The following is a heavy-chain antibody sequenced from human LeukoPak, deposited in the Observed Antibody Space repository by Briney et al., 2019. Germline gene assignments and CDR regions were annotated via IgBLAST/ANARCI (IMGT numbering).Heavy chain of an antibody. CDR3: ARDYQPSTIDGYGYLRYYYYYGMDV. D-gene: IGHD5-18*01. CDR1: GYTFTGYY. V-gene: IGHV1-2*04. Sequence: GASVKVSCKASGYTFTGYYMHWVRQAPGQGLEWMGWINPNSGGTNYAQKFQGWVTMTRDTSISTAYMELSRLRSDDTAVYYCARDYQPSTIDGYGYLRYYYYYGMDVWGQGTTVTVSS. J-gene: IGHJ6*02. CDR2: INPNSGGT.